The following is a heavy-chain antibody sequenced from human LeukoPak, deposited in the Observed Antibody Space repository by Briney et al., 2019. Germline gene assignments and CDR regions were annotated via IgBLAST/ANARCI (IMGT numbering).Heavy chain of an antibody. CDR3: AARHCSSASCYKQRLNNFDY. J-gene: IGHJ4*02. V-gene: IGHV4-34*01. CDR1: GGSFSGYY. D-gene: IGHD2-2*02. Sequence: SETLSLTCAVYGGSFSGYYWSWIRQPPGKGLEWIGEINHSGSTNYNPSLKSRVTISVDTSKNQFSLKLSSVTAADTAVYYCAARHCSSASCYKQRLNNFDYWGPGTLVTVSS. CDR2: INHSGST.